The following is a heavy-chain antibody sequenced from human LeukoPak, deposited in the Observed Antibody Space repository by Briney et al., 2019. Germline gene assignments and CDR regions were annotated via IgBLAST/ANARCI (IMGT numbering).Heavy chain of an antibody. CDR1: GYTFASYW. V-gene: IGHV5-51*01. Sequence: GESLQISCKGSGYTFASYWIAWVRQLPGNGLEWMGIIYPGDSDTRYSPSFQGQVTISADKSISTAYLQWSSLKASDTAMYYCARQIADSSGPIDYRGQGTLVTVSS. CDR3: ARQIADSSGPIDY. J-gene: IGHJ4*02. D-gene: IGHD6-19*01. CDR2: IYPGDSDT.